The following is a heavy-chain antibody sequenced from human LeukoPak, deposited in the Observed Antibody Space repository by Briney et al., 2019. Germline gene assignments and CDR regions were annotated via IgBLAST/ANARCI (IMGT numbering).Heavy chain of an antibody. V-gene: IGHV3-23*01. D-gene: IGHD3-10*01. CDR2: IYDDNT. Sequence: GGSLRLSCAASGFTVSAYAMAWVRQAPGKGLEWVSTIYDDNTYYADSVKGRFAISTDDSKNTLYLQMNSLRVEDTAVYFCAARKVRGVWFYLDYWGQGTLVTVSS. CDR1: GFTVSAYA. J-gene: IGHJ4*02. CDR3: AARKVRGVWFYLDY.